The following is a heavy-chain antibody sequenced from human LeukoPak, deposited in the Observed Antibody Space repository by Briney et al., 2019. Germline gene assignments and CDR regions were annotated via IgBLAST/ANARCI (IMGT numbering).Heavy chain of an antibody. CDR1: GGSFSGYY. CDR2: INHSGST. D-gene: IGHD2-2*01. J-gene: IGHJ3*02. Sequence: SETLSLTCAVYGGSFSGYYWSWIRQPPGKGLEWIGEINHSGSTNYNPSLKSRVTISVDTSKNQFSLKLSSVTAADTAVYYCAREGTRDIVVVPAADFDAFDIWGQGTMVTVSS. V-gene: IGHV4-34*01. CDR3: AREGTRDIVVVPAADFDAFDI.